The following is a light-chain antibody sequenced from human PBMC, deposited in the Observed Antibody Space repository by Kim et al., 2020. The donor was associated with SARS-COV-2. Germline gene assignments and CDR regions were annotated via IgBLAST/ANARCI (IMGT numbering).Light chain of an antibody. V-gene: IGKV3-20*01. J-gene: IGKJ5*01. CDR2: GAS. CDR1: PRLSRND. CDR3: QQYCSYPIVT. Sequence: IVLTQSPGTLSLSPGDRATLSCRASPRLSRNDVAWYQQQPGQAPRLLIYGASNRASGIPARFSGSGSGTDFTLTIRRLEPEDFAVDLCQQYCSYPIVTFGQGTRLEIK.